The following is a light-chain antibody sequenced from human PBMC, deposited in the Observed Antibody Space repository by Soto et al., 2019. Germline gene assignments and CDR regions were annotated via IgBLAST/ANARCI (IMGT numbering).Light chain of an antibody. CDR2: IAS. Sequence: DIQLTQSPSFLSASVGDRVTITCRASQGIMNYLAWYQQKPGRAPKLLIYIASILQTGVPSRFTGSQSGTEFTLTITSLQPEDFATYYCQQVNNYPITFGQGTRLEIK. CDR3: QQVNNYPIT. J-gene: IGKJ5*01. V-gene: IGKV1-9*01. CDR1: QGIMNY.